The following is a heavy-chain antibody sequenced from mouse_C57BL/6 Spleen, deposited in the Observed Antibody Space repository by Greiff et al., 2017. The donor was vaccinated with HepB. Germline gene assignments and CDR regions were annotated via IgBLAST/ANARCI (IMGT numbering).Heavy chain of an antibody. Sequence: QVQLQQPGAELVKPGASVKLSCKASGYTFTSYWMQWVKQRPGQGLEWIGEIDPSDSYTNYNQKFKGKATLTVDTSSSTAYMQLSSLTSGDSAVYYCASRRYDYYVPWYFDFWGTGTTVTVSS. CDR1: GYTFTSYW. D-gene: IGHD1-1*01. CDR2: IDPSDSYT. J-gene: IGHJ1*03. V-gene: IGHV1-50*01. CDR3: ASRRYDYYVPWYFDF.